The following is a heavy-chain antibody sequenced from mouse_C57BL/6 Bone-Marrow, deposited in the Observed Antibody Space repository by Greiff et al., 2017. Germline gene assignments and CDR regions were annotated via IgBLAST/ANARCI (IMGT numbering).Heavy chain of an antibody. V-gene: IGHV1-50*01. CDR1: GYTFTSYW. D-gene: IGHD1-1*01. J-gene: IGHJ3*01. CDR2: IDPSDSYT. CDR3: ARLYGSSYVGFAY. Sequence: VQLQQPGAELVKPGASVKLSCKASGYTFTSYWMQWVKQRPGQGLEWIGEIDPSDSYTNYNQKFKGKATLTVDTSSSTAYMQLSSLTSDDSAVYYCARLYGSSYVGFAYWGQGTLVTVSA.